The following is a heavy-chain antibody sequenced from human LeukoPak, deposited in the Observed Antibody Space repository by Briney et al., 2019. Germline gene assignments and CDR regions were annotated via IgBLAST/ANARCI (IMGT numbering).Heavy chain of an antibody. CDR1: GGSISSYY. J-gene: IGHJ6*02. V-gene: IGHV4-59*01. CDR2: IYYSGST. Sequence: SETLSLTCTVSGGSISSYYWSWIRQPPGKGLEWIGYIYYSGSTNYNPSLKSRVTISVDTSKNQFSLKLSSVTAADTAVYYCARAGYYYYGMDVWGQGTTVSVSS. CDR3: ARAGYYYYGMDV.